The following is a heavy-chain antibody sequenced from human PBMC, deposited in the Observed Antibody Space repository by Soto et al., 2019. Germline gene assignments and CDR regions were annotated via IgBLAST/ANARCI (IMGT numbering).Heavy chain of an antibody. D-gene: IGHD3-22*01. CDR3: ASVNPRYYYSSGYYFDY. V-gene: IGHV4-30-4*01. Sequence: SETLSLTCTVSGGSISSGDYYWSWIRQPPGKGLEWIGYIYYSGSTYYNPSLKSRVTISVDTSKNQFSLKLSSVTAADTAVYYCASVNPRYYYSSGYYFDYWGQGTVVTLSS. CDR2: IYYSGST. J-gene: IGHJ4*02. CDR1: GGSISSGDYY.